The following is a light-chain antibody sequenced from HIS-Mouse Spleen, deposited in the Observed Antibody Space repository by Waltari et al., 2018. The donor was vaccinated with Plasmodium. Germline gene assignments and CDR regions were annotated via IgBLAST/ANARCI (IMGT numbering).Light chain of an antibody. J-gene: IGKJ4*01. CDR2: GAS. CDR1: QSVSSSY. CDR3: QQYGSSPLT. Sequence: EIVLTQSPGTLSFSPGGRATLSCRASQSVSSSYLVWYQQKPGQAPRLLIYGASSRATGIPDRFSGSGSGTDFTLTISRLEPEDFAVYYCQQYGSSPLTFGGGTKVEIK. V-gene: IGKV3-20*01.